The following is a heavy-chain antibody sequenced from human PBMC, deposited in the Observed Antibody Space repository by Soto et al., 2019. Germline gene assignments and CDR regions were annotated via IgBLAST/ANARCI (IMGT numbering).Heavy chain of an antibody. D-gene: IGHD6-13*01. J-gene: IGHJ4*02. CDR3: AKDVAAAGTRGYGPFKLFDY. Sequence: ESGGGVVQPGRSLRLSCAASGFTLSIYGMHWVRQAPGKGLDWVEVISYDGSNKYYADSVKGRFTISRDNSKNKLYLQMNSLRAEDTAVYYCAKDVAAAGTRGYGPFKLFDYWGQGPLVTVSS. V-gene: IGHV3-30*18. CDR2: ISYDGSNK. CDR1: GFTLSIYG.